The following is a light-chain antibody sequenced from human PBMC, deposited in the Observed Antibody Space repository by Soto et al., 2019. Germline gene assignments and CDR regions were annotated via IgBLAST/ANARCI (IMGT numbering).Light chain of an antibody. J-gene: IGKJ4*01. CDR3: QQYNDWPPLT. Sequence: EIVMTQSPATLSVSPGERATLSCRASQSVSSNLAWYQQKPGQAPRLLIYGASTRATGIPARFSGSGSGTGFTLTISSLQSEDFALYYCQQYNDWPPLTFGGGTKVEIK. CDR2: GAS. CDR1: QSVSSN. V-gene: IGKV3-15*01.